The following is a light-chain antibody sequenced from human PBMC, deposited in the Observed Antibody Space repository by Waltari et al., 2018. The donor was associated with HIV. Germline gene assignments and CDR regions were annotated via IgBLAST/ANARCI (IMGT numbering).Light chain of an antibody. CDR3: QQYGSSPWT. CDR1: QSVSSSY. CDR2: GAS. Sequence: DMVLTQSPGTLSLSPGERATLSCRASQSVSSSYLACYQQKPGQAHRLLIYGASSRATGIPDRFSGSGSGTDFTLTISRLEPEDFAVYYCQQYGSSPWTFGQGTKVEIK. J-gene: IGKJ1*01. V-gene: IGKV3-20*01.